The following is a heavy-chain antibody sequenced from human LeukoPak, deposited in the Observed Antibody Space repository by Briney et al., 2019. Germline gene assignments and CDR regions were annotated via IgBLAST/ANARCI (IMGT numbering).Heavy chain of an antibody. CDR3: VRDYGGTSPFDY. V-gene: IGHV3-48*03. CDR2: ISSSGSTI. J-gene: IGHJ4*01. Sequence: GGSRRLSCTASGFTFVNYAMSWVRKAPGKCLEWVSYISSSGSTIYYADSVKGRFTISRDNAKNSLYLQMSSLRAKDTAVYYCVRDYGGTSPFDYWGQGTLVTVSS. D-gene: IGHD4-23*01. CDR1: GFTFVNYA.